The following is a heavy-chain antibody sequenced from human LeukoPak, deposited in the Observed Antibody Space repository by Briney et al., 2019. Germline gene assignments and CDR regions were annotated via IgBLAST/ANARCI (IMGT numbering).Heavy chain of an antibody. J-gene: IGHJ4*02. V-gene: IGHV3-23*01. D-gene: IGHD1-14*01. CDR2: MCGTAGCT. CDR1: GFTFQIYA. CDR3: ARDRPNYHEPNGHYYNRDGGH. Sequence: WGSLRLSCAASGFTFQIYAMSWVRLAPGKGLQWVASMCGTAGCTFYTDSVKGRFTISRDNSKDTLYLQMNDLRADDTAIYYCARDRPNYHEPNGHYYNRDGGHWGQGALVTVSS.